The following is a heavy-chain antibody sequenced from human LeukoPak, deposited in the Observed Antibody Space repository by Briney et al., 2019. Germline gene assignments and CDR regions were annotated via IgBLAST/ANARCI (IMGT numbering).Heavy chain of an antibody. D-gene: IGHD2-2*01. J-gene: IGHJ4*02. V-gene: IGHV3-11*01. CDR2: ISSSGSTI. CDR3: ARDAIVVVPGHDY. CDR1: GFTFSDYY. Sequence: GGSLRLSCAASGFTFSDYYMSWIRQAPGKGLEWVSYISSSGSTIHYADSVKGRFTISRDNAKNSLYLQMNSLRAEDTAVYYCARDAIVVVPGHDYWGQGTLVTVSS.